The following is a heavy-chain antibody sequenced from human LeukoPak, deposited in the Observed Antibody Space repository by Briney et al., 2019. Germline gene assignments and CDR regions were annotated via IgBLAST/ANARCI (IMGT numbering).Heavy chain of an antibody. V-gene: IGHV3-30*02. Sequence: GGSLRLSCAASGFTFSSYGMHWVRQAPGKGLEWVAFIRYDGSNKYYADSVKGRFTISRDNSKNTLYLQMNSLRAEDTAVYYCAKGGWGFESRKWVHYYYYYYMDVWGKGTTVTISS. CDR3: AKGGWGFESRKWVHYYYYYYMDV. J-gene: IGHJ6*03. D-gene: IGHD2-21*01. CDR2: IRYDGSNK. CDR1: GFTFSSYG.